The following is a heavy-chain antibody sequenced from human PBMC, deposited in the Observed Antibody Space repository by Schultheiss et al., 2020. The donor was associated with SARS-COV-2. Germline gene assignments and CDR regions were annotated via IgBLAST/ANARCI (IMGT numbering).Heavy chain of an antibody. CDR3: ARDLIDSSGYSEAFDY. Sequence: GGSLRLSCAASGFTFSSYAMSWVRQAPGKGLEWVSAISGSGGSTYYADSVKGRFTISRDNSKNTLYLQMNSLRAEDTAVYYCARDLIDSSGYSEAFDYWGQGTLVTVSS. D-gene: IGHD3-22*01. V-gene: IGHV3-23*01. CDR2: ISGSGGST. CDR1: GFTFSSYA. J-gene: IGHJ4*02.